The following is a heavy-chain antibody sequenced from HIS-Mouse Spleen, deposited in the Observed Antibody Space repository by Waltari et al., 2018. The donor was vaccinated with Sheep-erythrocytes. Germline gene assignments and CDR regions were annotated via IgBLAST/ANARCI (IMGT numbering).Heavy chain of an antibody. D-gene: IGHD6-13*01. CDR1: GYTFTSYD. CDR3: ARGIAAAGTDWFDP. CDR2: MNPNSGNT. Sequence: CKASGYTFTSYDINWVRQATGQGLEWMGWMNPNSGNTGYAQKFQGRVTMTRNTSISTAYMELSSLRSEDTAVYYCARGIAAAGTDWFDPWGQGTLVTVSS. V-gene: IGHV1-8*01. J-gene: IGHJ5*02.